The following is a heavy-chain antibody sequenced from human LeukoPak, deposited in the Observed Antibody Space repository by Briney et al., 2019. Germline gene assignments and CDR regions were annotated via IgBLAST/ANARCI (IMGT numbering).Heavy chain of an antibody. CDR1: GGSFSDYF. CDR2: INHSGST. D-gene: IGHD6-19*01. Sequence: SETLSLTCAVDGGSFSDYFWSWIRQPPGKGLEWIGEINHSGSTNYNLSLKSRVIMSVDTSKNQFSLKLSSVTAADTAVYYCARGRYSSGWFIIRFDYWGQGTLVTVSS. J-gene: IGHJ4*02. CDR3: ARGRYSSGWFIIRFDY. V-gene: IGHV4-34*01.